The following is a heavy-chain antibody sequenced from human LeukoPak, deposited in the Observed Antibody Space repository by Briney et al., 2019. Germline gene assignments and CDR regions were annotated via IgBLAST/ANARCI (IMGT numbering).Heavy chain of an antibody. J-gene: IGHJ4*02. CDR2: ISWNSGRI. D-gene: IGHD2-21*02. V-gene: IGHV3-9*01. CDR1: GFTFDDYA. CDR3: AKDKEIVVVTGSLDY. Sequence: GGSLRLPCAVSGFTFDDYAMHWVRQAPGKGLEWVGGISWNSGRIGYAYSVKGPFTISRDNAKNSLYLRMNSLRAEDTALYYCAKDKEIVVVTGSLDYWGQGTLVTVSS.